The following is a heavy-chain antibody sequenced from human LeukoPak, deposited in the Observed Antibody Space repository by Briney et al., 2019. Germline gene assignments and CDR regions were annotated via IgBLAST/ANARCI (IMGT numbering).Heavy chain of an antibody. CDR1: GYTFTSYG. J-gene: IGHJ4*02. D-gene: IGHD3-3*01. V-gene: IGHV1-18*01. Sequence: ASVKVSCKASGYTFTSYGISWVRQAPGQGLEWMGWICAYNGNTNYAQKLQGRVTMTTDTSTSTAYMELRSLRSDDTAVYYCARGLRFLECLSPFDYWGQGSLVTVSS. CDR2: ICAYNGNT. CDR3: ARGLRFLECLSPFDY.